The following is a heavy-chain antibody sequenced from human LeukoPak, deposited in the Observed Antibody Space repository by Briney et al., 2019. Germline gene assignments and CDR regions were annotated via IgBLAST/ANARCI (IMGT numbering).Heavy chain of an antibody. V-gene: IGHV4-39*07. CDR3: ARDRSKWQQLTLHPHY. Sequence: SETLSLTCSVSGASISNSNNYYWGWIRQPPGKGLEWIGSIYYSGSTYYNPSLKSRVAISVDTSKNQFSLKLTSVTAADTAVYYCARDRSKWQQLTLHPHYWGQGTLVTVSS. J-gene: IGHJ4*02. CDR1: GASISNSNNYY. D-gene: IGHD6-13*01. CDR2: IYYSGST.